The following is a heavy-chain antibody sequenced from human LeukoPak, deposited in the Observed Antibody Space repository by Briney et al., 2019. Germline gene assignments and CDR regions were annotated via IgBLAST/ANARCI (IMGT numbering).Heavy chain of an antibody. D-gene: IGHD3-10*01. Sequence: SETLSLTCTVSGGSISSSSHCWGWIRQPPGKGLEWIGNIYYSGSTYYNPSLKSRVTISVDTSKNQFSLKLSSVTAADTAVYYCARHGFDSWFDPWGQGTLVTASS. V-gene: IGHV4-39*01. J-gene: IGHJ5*02. CDR2: IYYSGST. CDR3: ARHGFDSWFDP. CDR1: GGSISSSSHC.